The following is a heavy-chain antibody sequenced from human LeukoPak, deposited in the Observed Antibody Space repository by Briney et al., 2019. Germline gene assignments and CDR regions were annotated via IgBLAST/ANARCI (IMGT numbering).Heavy chain of an antibody. Sequence: GGSLRLSCAASGFTFDDYAMHRVRQAPGKGLEWVSGISWNSGSIDYADSVKGRFTISRDNAKNSLYLQMNSLRVEDTAFYYCAKDNRRHYTSGPNPDSLHWGQGALVTVSS. CDR1: GFTFDDYA. V-gene: IGHV3-9*01. CDR3: AKDNRRHYTSGPNPDSLH. D-gene: IGHD6-19*01. CDR2: ISWNSGSI. J-gene: IGHJ4*02.